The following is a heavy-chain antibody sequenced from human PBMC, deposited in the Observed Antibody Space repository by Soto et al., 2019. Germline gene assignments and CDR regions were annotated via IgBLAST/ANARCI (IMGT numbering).Heavy chain of an antibody. CDR2: IKQDGGDK. CDR1: GFTFSSYC. Sequence: GGCLRLSCAAFGFTFSSYCMTWVCQTRGKGLEWVGNIKQDGGDKNYADSVKGRFSISRDNAKNSLYLQMNSLRAENTAVYYCGRALAGAGSYWGQGTLVTVSS. CDR3: GRALAGAGSY. J-gene: IGHJ4*02. V-gene: IGHV3-7*04. D-gene: IGHD6-13*01.